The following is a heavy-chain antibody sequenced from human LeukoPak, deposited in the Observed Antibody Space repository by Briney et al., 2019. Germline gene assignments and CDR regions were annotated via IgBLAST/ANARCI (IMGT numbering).Heavy chain of an antibody. CDR1: GFTFSSYS. D-gene: IGHD2/OR15-2a*01. J-gene: IGHJ4*02. V-gene: IGHV3-21*01. Sequence: PGGSLRLSCAASGFTFSSYSFNWVRQAPGRGLEWDSSITTTSSYIWYADSVKGRFTISRDNSKNTVYLQMDSLRAEDTAVYYCARDQAFYFSYGDYWGQGTLVTASS. CDR2: ITTTSSYI. CDR3: ARDQAFYFSYGDY.